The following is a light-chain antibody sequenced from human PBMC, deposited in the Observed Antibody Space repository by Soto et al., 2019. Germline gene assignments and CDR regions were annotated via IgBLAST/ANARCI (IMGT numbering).Light chain of an antibody. V-gene: IGKV3-15*01. J-gene: IGKJ1*01. CDR2: GAS. CDR1: QSVSSN. CDR3: QQYNNWTPWT. Sequence: EIVMTQSPATLSVSPGERATLSCRASQSVSSNLAWYQQKPGQAPSLLIYGASTRATGTPARFSGSGSGTEFTLTISSLQSEDSAVYYCQQYNNWTPWTFGQGTKVEIK.